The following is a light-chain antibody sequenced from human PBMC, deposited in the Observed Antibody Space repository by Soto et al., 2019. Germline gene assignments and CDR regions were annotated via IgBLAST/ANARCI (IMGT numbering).Light chain of an antibody. CDR2: AAS. J-gene: IGKJ1*01. CDR3: QQSYSTPWT. CDR1: QSISSY. V-gene: IGKV1-39*01. Sequence: DIKMTQSPSSLSAFVGDRVTITCRASQSISSYVNWYQQKPGKAPELMIYAASTLQSGVPSRFSGSGSGKYVTLTISSLQHEEFASYHCQQSYSTPWTLGQGTKVEIE.